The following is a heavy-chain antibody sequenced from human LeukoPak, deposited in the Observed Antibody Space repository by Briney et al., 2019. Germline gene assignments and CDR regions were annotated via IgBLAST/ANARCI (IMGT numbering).Heavy chain of an antibody. Sequence: PSQTLSLTCTVSGGSISSGDYYWSWIRQPPGKGLEWIGYIYYSGSTYYNPSLKSRVTISVDTSKNQFSLKLSSVTAADTAVYYCARVHSYDSSGYYYYFDYGGQGPLVTVPS. J-gene: IGHJ4*02. CDR3: ARVHSYDSSGYYYYFDY. CDR1: GGSISSGDYY. V-gene: IGHV4-30-4*01. D-gene: IGHD3-22*01. CDR2: IYYSGST.